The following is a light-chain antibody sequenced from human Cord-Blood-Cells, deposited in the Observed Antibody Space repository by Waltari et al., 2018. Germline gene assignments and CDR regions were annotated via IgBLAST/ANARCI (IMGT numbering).Light chain of an antibody. J-gene: IGLJ2*01. V-gene: IGLV2-23*01. CDR1: SSDFGSYNL. Sequence: QSALTQPASVSGSPGQSITISCPGTSSDFGSYNLLPWYQQHPGKAPKLMIYEGSKRPSGVSNRFSGSKSGNTASLTISGLQAEDEADYYCCSYAGSSTLVFGGGTKLTVL. CDR2: EGS. CDR3: CSYAGSSTLV.